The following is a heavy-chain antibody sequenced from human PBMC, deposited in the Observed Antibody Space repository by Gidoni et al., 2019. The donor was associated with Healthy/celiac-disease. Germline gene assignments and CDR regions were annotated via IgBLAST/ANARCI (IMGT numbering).Heavy chain of an antibody. Sequence: QVQLVQSGAEVKKPGSSVKVSCKASGGTFSSYAISWVRQAPGQGLEWMGGIIPIFGTANYAQKFQGRVTITADESTSTAYMELSSLRSEDTAVYYCARGEGYSSGWYSRGWFDPWGQGTLVTVSS. D-gene: IGHD6-19*01. CDR3: ARGEGYSSGWYSRGWFDP. J-gene: IGHJ5*02. CDR2: IIPIFGTA. V-gene: IGHV1-69*01. CDR1: GGTFSSYA.